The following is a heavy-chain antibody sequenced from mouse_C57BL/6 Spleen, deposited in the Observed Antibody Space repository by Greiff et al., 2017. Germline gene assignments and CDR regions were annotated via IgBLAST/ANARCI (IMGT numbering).Heavy chain of an antibody. Sequence: QVHVKQPGAELVMPGASVKLSCKASGYTFTSYWMHWVKQRPGQGLEWIGEIDPSDSYTNYNQKFKGKSTLTVDKSSSTAYMQLSSLTSEDSAVYYCARSGNYGSSLFDYWGQGTTLTVSS. CDR2: IDPSDSYT. CDR1: GYTFTSYW. J-gene: IGHJ2*01. V-gene: IGHV1-69*01. CDR3: ARSGNYGSSLFDY. D-gene: IGHD1-1*01.